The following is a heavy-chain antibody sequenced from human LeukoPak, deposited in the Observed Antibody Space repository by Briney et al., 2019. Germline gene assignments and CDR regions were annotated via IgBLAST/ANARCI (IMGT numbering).Heavy chain of an antibody. V-gene: IGHV4-59*01. CDR3: ARVLVVTTRYYYGMDV. Sequence: ASESLSLTCTVSAGSIISYYCSSIRHPPGNGLEWIGYFYYRGHTNYHPPLKSRVIISVDPSKVQFALKLSSVTAADPALYYCARVLVVTTRYYYGMDVWGQGTTVNGSS. CDR1: AGSIISYY. J-gene: IGHJ6*02. D-gene: IGHD5-12*01. CDR2: FYYRGHT.